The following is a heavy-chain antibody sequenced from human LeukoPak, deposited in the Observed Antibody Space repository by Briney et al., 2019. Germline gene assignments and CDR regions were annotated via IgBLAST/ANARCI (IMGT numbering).Heavy chain of an antibody. Sequence: PGGSLRLSCEASGFTVSSNYMSWVRQAPGKGLEWVSVIYSNGNTNYADSVKGRFTISRDISKNTLYLQMNSLGAEDTAVYYCARDSPYGAWGQGTLVTVSS. CDR2: IYSNGNT. D-gene: IGHD4-17*01. V-gene: IGHV3-66*01. J-gene: IGHJ5*02. CDR1: GFTVSSNY. CDR3: ARDSPYGA.